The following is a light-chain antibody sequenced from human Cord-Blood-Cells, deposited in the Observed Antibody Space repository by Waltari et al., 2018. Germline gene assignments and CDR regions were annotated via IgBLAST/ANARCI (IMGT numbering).Light chain of an antibody. CDR3: QQSYSIPYS. V-gene: IGKV1-39*01. CDR1: QSISSY. J-gene: IGKJ2*03. CDR2: AAS. Sequence: DIQMTQSPSSLSASVGDRVTITCRASQSISSYLNWYQQKPGKAPKLLIYAASSLQSVVPSRFSGSGSGTDFTLTISSLQPEDFATYYCQQSYSIPYSFGQGTKLEIK.